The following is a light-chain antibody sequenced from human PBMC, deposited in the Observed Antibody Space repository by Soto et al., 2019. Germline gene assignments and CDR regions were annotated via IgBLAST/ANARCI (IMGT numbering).Light chain of an antibody. CDR3: QHYNSYSPA. V-gene: IGKV1-5*03. J-gene: IGKJ1*01. Sequence: DIQMTQSPSTLSASVGDRVTITCRASQSINSWLAWYQQKPGKAPNLLIYEASSLESVVPSRFSGSGSGTESTLTINSLQPDDFATYYCQHYNSYSPAFGQGTKVEIK. CDR1: QSINSW. CDR2: EAS.